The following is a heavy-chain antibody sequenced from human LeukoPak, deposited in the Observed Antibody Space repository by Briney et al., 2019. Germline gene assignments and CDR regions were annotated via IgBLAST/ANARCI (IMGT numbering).Heavy chain of an antibody. Sequence: SETLSLTCTVSGYSISSGYYWGWIRQPPGKGLEWIGSIYYSGTTHYDPSLESRVTISVDTSKNQFSLKLASVTAADTAIYYCAKGAGGFSYYNWFDPWGQGTLVTVSS. CDR1: GYSISSGYY. CDR2: IYYSGTT. V-gene: IGHV4-38-2*02. J-gene: IGHJ5*02. D-gene: IGHD5-18*01. CDR3: AKGAGGFSYYNWFDP.